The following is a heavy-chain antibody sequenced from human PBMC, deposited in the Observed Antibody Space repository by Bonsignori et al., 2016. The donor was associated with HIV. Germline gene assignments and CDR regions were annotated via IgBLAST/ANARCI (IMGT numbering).Heavy chain of an antibody. CDR2: ISYDGSNK. CDR3: AKYRDAGYYYYYYYYMDV. V-gene: IGHV3-30*18. Sequence: GESLKISCAASGFTFSSYGMHWVRQAPGKGLEWVAVISYDGSNKYYADSVKGRFTISRDNSKNTLYLQMNSLRAEDTAVYYCAKYRDAGYYYYYYYYMDVWGKGTTVTVSS. D-gene: IGHD3-9*01. CDR1: GFTFSSYG. J-gene: IGHJ6*03.